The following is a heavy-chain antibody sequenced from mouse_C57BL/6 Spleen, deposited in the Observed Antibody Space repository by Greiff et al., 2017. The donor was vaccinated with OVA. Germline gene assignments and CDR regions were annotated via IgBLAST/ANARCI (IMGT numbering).Heavy chain of an antibody. CDR2: INPNNGGT. J-gene: IGHJ2*01. CDR1: GYTFTDYY. Sequence: EVQLQQSGPELVKPGASVKISCKASGYTFTDYYMNWVKQSHGKSLEWIGDINPNNGGTSYNQKVKGKATLTVDKSSSTAYMEIRSLTSDDSAVYYCARFHGSFHFDYWGQGTTLTVSS. CDR3: ARFHGSFHFDY. V-gene: IGHV1-26*01. D-gene: IGHD1-1*01.